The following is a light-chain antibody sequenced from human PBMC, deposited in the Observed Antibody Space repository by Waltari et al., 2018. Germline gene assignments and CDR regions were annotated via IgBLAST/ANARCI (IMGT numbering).Light chain of an antibody. CDR1: QSLVHSDGTIY. V-gene: IGKV2-30*02. CDR2: KVS. J-gene: IGKJ1*01. Sequence: DVVLTQLPLSLPVTLAQPASISSISSQSLVHSDGTIYLNWFQPRPGQPQRRLIYKVSNRDSGVPDRFSGSGSGTDFTLKISRVEAEDVGVYYCMQGTHWPPWTFGQGTKVEIK. CDR3: MQGTHWPPWT.